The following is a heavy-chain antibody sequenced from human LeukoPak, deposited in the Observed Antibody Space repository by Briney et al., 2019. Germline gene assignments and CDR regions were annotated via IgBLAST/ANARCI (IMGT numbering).Heavy chain of an antibody. D-gene: IGHD3-16*01. Sequence: SETLSPTCTVSGGSVSSGSYYWSWIRQPPGKGLEWIGYIYYSGSTNYNPSLKSRVTISVDTSKNQFSLKLSSVTAADTAVYYCARVRGNRGKYFDYWGQGTLVTVSS. J-gene: IGHJ4*02. CDR2: IYYSGST. CDR3: ARVRGNRGKYFDY. V-gene: IGHV4-61*01. CDR1: GGSVSSGSYY.